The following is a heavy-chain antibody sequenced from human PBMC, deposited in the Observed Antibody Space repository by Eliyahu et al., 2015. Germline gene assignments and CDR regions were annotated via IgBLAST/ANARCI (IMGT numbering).Heavy chain of an antibody. Sequence: EVQLVQSGAEVKKPGXSLKISCKGSGYTFTSYWMAWVRQMPGKGLGWMAIIYPGDSDTRYSPSFQGQVTISADKSISTVYLQWSSLKASDTAMYYCARRLYGSGIFDAFDVWGQGTMVTVSS. CDR1: GYTFTSYW. J-gene: IGHJ3*01. CDR3: ARRLYGSGIFDAFDV. V-gene: IGHV5-51*03. D-gene: IGHD3-10*01. CDR2: IYPGDSDT.